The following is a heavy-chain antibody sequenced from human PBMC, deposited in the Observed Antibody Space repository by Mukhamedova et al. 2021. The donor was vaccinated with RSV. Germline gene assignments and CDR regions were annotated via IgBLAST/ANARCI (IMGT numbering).Heavy chain of an antibody. J-gene: IGHJ4*02. CDR3: ARGGVAVAGPVNFDY. D-gene: IGHD6-19*01. Sequence: GLEWIGEINHSGSTNYNPSLKSRVTISVDTSKNQFSLKLSSVTAADTAVYYCARGGVAVAGPVNFDYWGQGTLVTVSS. V-gene: IGHV4-34*01. CDR2: INHSGST.